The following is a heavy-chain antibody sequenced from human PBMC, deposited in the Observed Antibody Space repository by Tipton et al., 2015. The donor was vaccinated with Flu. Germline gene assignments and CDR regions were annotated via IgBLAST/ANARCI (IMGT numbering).Heavy chain of an antibody. CDR3: TADLGY. CDR2: IKHDGSEK. J-gene: IGHJ4*02. V-gene: IGHV3-7*01. Sequence: SLRLSCAASGFIFSNYGINWVRQAPGKGLEWVANIKHDGSEKYYVDSVEGRFTISRDNAKNSLYLQMNSLRAEDTAVYYCTADLGYWGQGTLVTVSS. CDR1: GFIFSNYG.